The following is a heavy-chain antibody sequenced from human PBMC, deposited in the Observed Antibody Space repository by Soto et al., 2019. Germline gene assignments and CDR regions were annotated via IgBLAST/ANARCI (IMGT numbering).Heavy chain of an antibody. D-gene: IGHD6-19*01. Sequence: KTSETLSLTCTVSGGSITGFYWTWIRQPAGKGLEWIGRIYASGSTNYNPPLKSRVTMSVDTSKNQFSLKLNSMTAADTAVYYCAREESSGAYDYWGQRTLVTVSS. J-gene: IGHJ4*02. CDR1: GGSITGFY. CDR2: IYASGST. CDR3: AREESSGAYDY. V-gene: IGHV4-4*07.